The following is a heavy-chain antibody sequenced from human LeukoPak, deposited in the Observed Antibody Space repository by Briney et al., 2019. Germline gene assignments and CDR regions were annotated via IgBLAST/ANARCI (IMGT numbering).Heavy chain of an antibody. CDR3: ASTNYGDYEYFDY. D-gene: IGHD4-17*01. CDR1: GGTFSSYA. CDR2: IIPIFGTA. Sequence: AASVKVSCKASGGTFSSYAISWVRQAPGQGLEWMGGIIPIFGTANYAQKFQGRVTITTDESTSTAYMELSSLRSEDTAVYYCASTNYGDYEYFDYWGKGTLVTVSS. J-gene: IGHJ4*02. V-gene: IGHV1-69*05.